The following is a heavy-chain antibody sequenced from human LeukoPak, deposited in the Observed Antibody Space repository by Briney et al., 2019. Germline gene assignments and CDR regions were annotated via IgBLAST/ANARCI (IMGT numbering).Heavy chain of an antibody. CDR3: ARDLRYDFWSGPATDEYYFVY. D-gene: IGHD3-3*01. CDR2: ISSSSSYI. V-gene: IGHV3-21*01. CDR1: GFTFSSYS. J-gene: IGHJ4*02. Sequence: GGSLTLSCAASGFTFSSYSMNWVRQAPGKGLEWVSSISSSSSYIYYAESVKGRFTISRDNAKNSLYLQMNSLRAEDTAVYYCARDLRYDFWSGPATDEYYFVYWGQGTLVTVSS.